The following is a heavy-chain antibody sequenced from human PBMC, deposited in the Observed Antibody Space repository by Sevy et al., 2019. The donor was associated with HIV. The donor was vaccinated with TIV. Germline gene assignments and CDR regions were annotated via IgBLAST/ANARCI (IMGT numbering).Heavy chain of an antibody. Sequence: GGSLRLSCAASGFNLDDYAMHWVRQAPGKGLEWVSGISWNSGSIGYADSVKGRFTISRDNAKNSLYLQMNSLRAEDTALYYCAKESIRVPAGFDYWGQGTLVTVSS. CDR2: ISWNSGSI. V-gene: IGHV3-9*01. D-gene: IGHD2-2*01. CDR3: AKESIRVPAGFDY. J-gene: IGHJ4*02. CDR1: GFNLDDYA.